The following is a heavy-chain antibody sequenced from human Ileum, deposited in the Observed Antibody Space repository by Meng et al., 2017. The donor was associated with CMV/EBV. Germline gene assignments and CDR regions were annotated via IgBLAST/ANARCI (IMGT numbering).Heavy chain of an antibody. V-gene: IGHV5-51*01. CDR3: AGPRNAYDNSGTFNV. D-gene: IGHD3-9*01. J-gene: IGHJ3*01. CDR2: MSPGDSDI. CDR1: GYAFSNYW. Sequence: GGSLRLSCQGSGYAFSNYWIGWVRQLPGKGLEWMGIMSPGDSDIRYSPSFQGQVTMSADKSTNTAYLQWRSLQASDTAMYYCAGPRNAYDNSGTFNVWGQGTMVTVSS.